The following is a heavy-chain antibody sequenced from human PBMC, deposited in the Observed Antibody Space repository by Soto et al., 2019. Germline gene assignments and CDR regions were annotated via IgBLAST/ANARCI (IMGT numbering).Heavy chain of an antibody. CDR1: GFTFDDSG. J-gene: IGHJ4*02. D-gene: IGHD3-10*01. CDR2: INWNGGST. CDR3: ARARGSGSYANFAY. V-gene: IGHV3-20*04. Sequence: EVQLVESGGGVVRPGGSLRLSCAASGFTFDDSGMRWVRQAPGKGLEWVSGINWNGGSTGYADSVKGRVTISRDNAKNSLYLQMNRLRAEDTALYYCARARGSGSYANFAYWGQGTLVTVSS.